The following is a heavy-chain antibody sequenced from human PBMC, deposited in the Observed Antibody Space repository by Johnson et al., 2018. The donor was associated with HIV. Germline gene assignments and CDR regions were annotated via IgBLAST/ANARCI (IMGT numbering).Heavy chain of an antibody. V-gene: IGHV3-74*02. CDR1: GFTVSSNY. J-gene: IGHJ3*01. D-gene: IGHD6-19*01. CDR3: ARVSRLGDIAVLSDAFDL. Sequence: VQVVESGGGLVQPGGSLRLSCAASGFTVSSNYMSWVRQAPGKGLEWVSRINSDGSSTSYADSVKGRFTISRDNTKNSLFLQMNSLRAEDTAVYYCARVSRLGDIAVLSDAFDLWGQGTMVTVSS. CDR2: INSDGSST.